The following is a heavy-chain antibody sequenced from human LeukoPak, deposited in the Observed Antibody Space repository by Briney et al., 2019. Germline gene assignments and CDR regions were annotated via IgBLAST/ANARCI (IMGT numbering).Heavy chain of an antibody. D-gene: IGHD6-13*01. CDR1: GGSISSSSYY. V-gene: IGHV4-39*01. CDR2: IYYSGST. Sequence: SETLSPTCTVSGGSISSSSYYGGWIRQPPGKGLGWIGRIYYSGSTSYNPSLNNRVTIPVDTSHNRCSLKLSSVTAADTAVYYCARHLLKAVRKQQLGGFDPWGRGTLVTVSS. J-gene: IGHJ5*02. CDR3: ARHLLKAVRKQQLGGFDP.